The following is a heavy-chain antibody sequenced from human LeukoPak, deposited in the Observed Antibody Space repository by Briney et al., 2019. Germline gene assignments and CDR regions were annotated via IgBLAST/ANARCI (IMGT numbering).Heavy chain of an antibody. J-gene: IGHJ3*02. CDR3: ARDVLAAGATGTFDI. Sequence: PGGSLRLSCAASGFTFSSYWMNWVRQAPGKGLEWVANIKQDGSEKYYVDSVKGRFTISRDNAKTSLYLQMNSLRAEDTAVYYCARDVLAAGATGTFDIWGQGTMVTVSS. CDR2: IKQDGSEK. V-gene: IGHV3-7*03. D-gene: IGHD1-14*01. CDR1: GFTFSSYW.